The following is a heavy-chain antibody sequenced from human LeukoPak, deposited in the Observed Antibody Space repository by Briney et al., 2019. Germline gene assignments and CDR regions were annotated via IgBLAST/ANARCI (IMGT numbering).Heavy chain of an antibody. CDR2: INPNSGGT. CDR3: ARSASVRQLPNEGWFDP. Sequence: ASVKVSCKASGYTFTGYYMHWVRQAPGQGLEWMGWINPNSGGTNYAQKFQGRVTMTRDTSISTAYMELSRLRSDDTAVYYCARSASVRQLPNEGWFDPWGQGTLVTVSS. J-gene: IGHJ5*02. V-gene: IGHV1-2*02. CDR1: GYTFTGYY. D-gene: IGHD6-6*01.